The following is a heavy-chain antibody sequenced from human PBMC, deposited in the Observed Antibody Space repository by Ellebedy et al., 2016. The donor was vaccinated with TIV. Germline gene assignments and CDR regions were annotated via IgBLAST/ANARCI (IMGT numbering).Heavy chain of an antibody. CDR3: VREGVPRGFDI. CDR2: ISTNGVTA. J-gene: IGHJ3*02. CDR1: GFTFSTYS. D-gene: IGHD2-2*01. Sequence: PGGSLRLSCSASGFTFSTYSIHWVRQAPGEGLEYVSTISTNGVTAYYADSVRARFIISRDNSRNRVYVQMSSLRAEDTAVYYCVREGVPRGFDIWGQGTMVTVSS. V-gene: IGHV3-64*05.